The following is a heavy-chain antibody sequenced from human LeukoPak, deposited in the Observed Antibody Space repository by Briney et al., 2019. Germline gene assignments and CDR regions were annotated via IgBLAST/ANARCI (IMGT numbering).Heavy chain of an antibody. CDR1: GGSIRSSSYY. V-gene: IGHV4-39*01. CDR3: ATRSELYSYYYMDV. J-gene: IGHJ6*03. Sequence: NSSETLSLTCTVSGGSIRSSSYYWGWIRQPPGKGLEWIGSIYYSGSTYYNPSLKSRVTISADTSKNQFSLKLSSVTAADTAVYYCATRSELYSYYYMDVWGKGTTVTISS. D-gene: IGHD1-26*01. CDR2: IYYSGST.